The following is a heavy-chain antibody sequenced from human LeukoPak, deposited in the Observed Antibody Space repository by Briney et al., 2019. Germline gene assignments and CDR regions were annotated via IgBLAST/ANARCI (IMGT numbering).Heavy chain of an antibody. D-gene: IGHD3-9*01. CDR3: AKCARVDWLPIDY. J-gene: IGHJ4*02. CDR2: ISGSGGST. V-gene: IGHV3-23*01. Sequence: PGGSLRLSCTAPGFTFSNYAMSWVRQAPGKGLEWVSAISGSGGSTYYADSVKGRFTISRDNSRHTLYLQMVSLRAEDTAVYYCAKCARVDWLPIDYWGQGTLVTVSS. CDR1: GFTFSNYA.